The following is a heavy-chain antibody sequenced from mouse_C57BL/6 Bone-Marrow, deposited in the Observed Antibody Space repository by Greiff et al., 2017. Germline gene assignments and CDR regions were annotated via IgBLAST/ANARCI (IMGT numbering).Heavy chain of an antibody. CDR3: ARVTILYPFAY. CDR2: ISDGGSYT. J-gene: IGHJ3*01. CDR1: GFPFSSSA. D-gene: IGHD2-1*01. Sequence: EVKVVESGGGLVKPGGSLTFSCAASGFPFSSSALPWVRQTPDTRLEWVATISDGGSYTYYPDNVKVRFTISRDNAKNKLYLQMSLLKSEDTAMYYCARVTILYPFAYWGQGTLVTVSA. V-gene: IGHV5-4*03.